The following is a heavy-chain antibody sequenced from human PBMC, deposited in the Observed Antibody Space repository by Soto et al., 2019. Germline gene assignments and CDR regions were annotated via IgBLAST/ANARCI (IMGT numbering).Heavy chain of an antibody. Sequence: ASVKVSCKASGYTFTGYYMHWVRQAPGQGLEWMGWINPNSGGTNYAQKFQGWVTMTRDTSISTAYMELSRLRSDDTAVYYCARSDYDILTGYYAAELDYWGQGTLVTVSS. J-gene: IGHJ4*02. CDR1: GYTFTGYY. V-gene: IGHV1-2*04. CDR3: ARSDYDILTGYYAAELDY. D-gene: IGHD3-9*01. CDR2: INPNSGGT.